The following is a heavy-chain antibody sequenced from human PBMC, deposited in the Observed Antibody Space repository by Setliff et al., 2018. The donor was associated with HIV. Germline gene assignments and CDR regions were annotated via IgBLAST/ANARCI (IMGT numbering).Heavy chain of an antibody. Sequence: WASVKVSCKVSGYTLTELTMHWVRQAPGKGLEWMGRFDPEDGDTLYAQRFQGRVTMTEDSSTDTAYMELGSLTSDDTAVYYCATAKEHWLTEGGFDFWGQGTLVTVS. J-gene: IGHJ4*02. D-gene: IGHD6-19*01. CDR3: ATAKEHWLTEGGFDF. CDR2: FDPEDGDT. CDR1: GYTLTELT. V-gene: IGHV1-24*01.